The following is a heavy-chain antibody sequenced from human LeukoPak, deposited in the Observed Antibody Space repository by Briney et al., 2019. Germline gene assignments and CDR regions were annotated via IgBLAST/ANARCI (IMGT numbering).Heavy chain of an antibody. V-gene: IGHV1-2*02. J-gene: IGHJ6*03. CDR2: IDPNSGGT. CDR3: ARGPPAAANYYYYMDV. D-gene: IGHD2-2*01. CDR1: GYTFTGYY. Sequence: ASVKVSCKASGYTFTGYYMHWVRQAPGQGLEWMGWIDPNSGGTNYAQKFQGRVTMTRDTSISTAYMELSRLRSDDTAVYYCARGPPAAANYYYYMDVWGKGTTVTVSS.